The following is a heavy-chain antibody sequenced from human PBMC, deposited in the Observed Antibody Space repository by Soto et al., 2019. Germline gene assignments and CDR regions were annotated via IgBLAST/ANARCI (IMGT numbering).Heavy chain of an antibody. CDR3: ARDDEYDGNGLDY. V-gene: IGHV3-33*01. D-gene: IGHD1-1*01. CDR2: IVNHGGWK. J-gene: IGHJ4*02. Sequence: QVQLVESGGGVVQPGTSLRLSCAASGFSFSSYGMHWVRQAPGKGLEWVAVIVNHGGWKDYADSVRGRFPISRDNSRDTLFLEMNSLRVDDTAIYYCARDDEYDGNGLDYWGQGSLVTVSS. CDR1: GFSFSSYG.